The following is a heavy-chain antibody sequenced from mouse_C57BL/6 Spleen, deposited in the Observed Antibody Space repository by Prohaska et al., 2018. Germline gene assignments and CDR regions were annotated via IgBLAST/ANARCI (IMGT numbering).Heavy chain of an antibody. Sequence: EVKLEESGGGLVQPGGSMKLSCVASGFTFSNYWMNWVRQSPEKGLEWVAQIRLKSDNYATHYAESVKGRFTISRDDSKSSVYLQMNNLRAEDTGIYYCTEGTVDWYFDVWGTGTTVTVSS. CDR1: GFTFSNYW. D-gene: IGHD1-1*01. J-gene: IGHJ1*03. CDR3: TEGTVDWYFDV. CDR2: IRLKSDNYAT. V-gene: IGHV6-3*01.